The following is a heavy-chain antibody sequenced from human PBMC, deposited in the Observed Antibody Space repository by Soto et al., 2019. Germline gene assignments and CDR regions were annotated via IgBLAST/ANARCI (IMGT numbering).Heavy chain of an antibody. CDR1: GLTFNSYA. D-gene: IGHD3-3*01. Sequence: EVQLLESGGGLVQPGGSLRLSCAASGLTFNSYAMSWVRQAPGKGLEWVAAISGSGGSTYYADSVKGRFTISRDNSKNTLYLQMFSVRLEDTAVYYWGKDSRSLTLFTSFGVDYMDFWGKGTTVTVSS. J-gene: IGHJ6*03. CDR2: ISGSGGST. CDR3: GKDSRSLTLFTSFGVDYMDF. V-gene: IGHV3-23*01.